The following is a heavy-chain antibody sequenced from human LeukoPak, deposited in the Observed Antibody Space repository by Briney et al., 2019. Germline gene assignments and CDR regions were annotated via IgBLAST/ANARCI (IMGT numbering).Heavy chain of an antibody. Sequence: ASVKVSCNASGYTFTGYYMHWVRQAPGQGLEWMGWINPNSGGTNYAQKFQGRVTMTRDTSISTAYMELSRLRSDDTAVYYCARSPRIPFGGVIPYFDYWGRGTLVTVSS. CDR3: ARSPRIPFGGVIPYFDY. D-gene: IGHD3-16*02. CDR2: INPNSGGT. V-gene: IGHV1-2*02. CDR1: GYTFTGYY. J-gene: IGHJ4*02.